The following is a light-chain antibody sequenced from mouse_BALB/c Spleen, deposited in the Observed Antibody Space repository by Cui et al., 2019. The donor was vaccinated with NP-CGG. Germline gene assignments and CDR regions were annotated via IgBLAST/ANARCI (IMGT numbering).Light chain of an antibody. V-gene: IGLV1*01. CDR3: ALWYSNHWV. Sequence: AVVPEEAALTTSPGETVTLTCRSSIGAVTTSNYANWVQEKPDHLFTGLIGGTNNRAPGVPARFSGSLIGDKAALTITGAQTEDEAIYFCALWYSNHWVFGGGTKLTVL. J-gene: IGLJ1*01. CDR1: IGAVTTSNY. CDR2: GTN.